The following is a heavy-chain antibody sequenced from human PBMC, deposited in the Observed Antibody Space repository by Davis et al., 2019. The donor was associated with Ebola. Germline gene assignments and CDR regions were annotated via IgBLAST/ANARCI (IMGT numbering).Heavy chain of an antibody. CDR1: GFTFSNAW. V-gene: IGHV3-21*04. J-gene: IGHJ4*02. CDR2: IRPSGTPT. CDR3: GREDGHTGWYTVDY. D-gene: IGHD6-19*01. Sequence: GGSLRLSCAASGFTFSNAWMTWVRQAPGQGLEWVSTIRPSGTPTYYVDSVKGRFIISRDNSKNTFYLQMNSLKVDDTAMYFCGREDGHTGWYTVDYWGQGTLVAVSS.